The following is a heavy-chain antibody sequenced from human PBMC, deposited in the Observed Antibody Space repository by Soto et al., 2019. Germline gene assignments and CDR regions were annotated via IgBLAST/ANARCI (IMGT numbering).Heavy chain of an antibody. CDR2: IFHSGSS. Sequence: SETLSLTCAVSGYSISSGYFWGWIRQPPGKGLEWIGSIFHSGSSFYNPSLKSRVTISLDTSKNQFFLKLTSVTAADTAIYYCARAPGYSYGPEDYWGQGTLVTVSS. CDR1: GYSISSGYF. V-gene: IGHV4-38-2*01. J-gene: IGHJ4*02. D-gene: IGHD5-18*01. CDR3: ARAPGYSYGPEDY.